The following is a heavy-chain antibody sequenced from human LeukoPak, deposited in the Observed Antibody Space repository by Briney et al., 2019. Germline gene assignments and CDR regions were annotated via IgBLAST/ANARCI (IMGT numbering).Heavy chain of an antibody. V-gene: IGHV3-30*18. CDR2: ISYDGSNK. D-gene: IGHD3-10*01. J-gene: IGHJ4*02. CDR3: AKFSGPFDY. Sequence: GGSLRLSCAASGFTFSSYGMHWVRQAPGKGLEWVAVISYDGSNKYYADSVKGRFTISRDNSKNTLYLQMNSLGAEDTAVYYCAKFSGPFDYWGQGTLVTVSS. CDR1: GFTFSSYG.